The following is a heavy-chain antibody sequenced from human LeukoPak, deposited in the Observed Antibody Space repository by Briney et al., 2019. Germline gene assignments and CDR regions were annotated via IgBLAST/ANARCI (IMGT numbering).Heavy chain of an antibody. J-gene: IGHJ5*02. CDR2: IWYDGSNK. Sequence: PGRSLRLSCAASGFTFSSYGMHWVRQAPGKGLEWVAVIWYDGSNKYYADSVKGRFTISRDNSKNTLYPQMNSLRAEDTAVYYCARAVVTAIPYNWFDPWGQGTLVTVSS. D-gene: IGHD2-21*02. CDR3: ARAVVTAIPYNWFDP. CDR1: GFTFSSYG. V-gene: IGHV3-33*01.